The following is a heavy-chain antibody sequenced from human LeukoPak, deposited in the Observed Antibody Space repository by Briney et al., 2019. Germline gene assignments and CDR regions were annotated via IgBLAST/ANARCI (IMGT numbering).Heavy chain of an antibody. V-gene: IGHV1-24*01. D-gene: IGHD1-7*01. J-gene: IGHJ4*02. CDR1: GYTLTELS. CDR2: FDPEDGET. CDR3: ATVGPPTGSTDGY. Sequence: ASVKVSCXVSGYTLTELSMHWVRRAPGKGLEWMGGFDPEDGETIYAQKFQGRVTMTEDTSTDTAYMELSSLRSEDTAVCYCATVGPPTGSTDGYWGQGTLVTVSS.